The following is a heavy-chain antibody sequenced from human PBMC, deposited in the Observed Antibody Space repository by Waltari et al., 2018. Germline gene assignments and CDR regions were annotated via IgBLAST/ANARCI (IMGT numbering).Heavy chain of an antibody. V-gene: IGHV4-59*01. CDR1: GGSISSYY. Sequence: QVQLQESGPGLVKPSETLSLTCTVSGGSISSYYWSWIRQPPGKGLEWIGYIYYRGSTNYNPSLKSRVTISVDTSKNQFSLKLSSVTAADTAVYYCARVPVSYYYYYMDVWGKGTTVTVSS. J-gene: IGHJ6*03. CDR2: IYYRGST. CDR3: ARVPVSYYYYYMDV.